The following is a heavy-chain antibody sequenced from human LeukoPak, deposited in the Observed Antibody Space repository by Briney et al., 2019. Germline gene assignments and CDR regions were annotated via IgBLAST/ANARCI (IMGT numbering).Heavy chain of an antibody. CDR3: ARGLVGYSSGWCGGGGFQH. CDR2: INHSGST. Sequence: SETLSLTCAVYGGSFSGYYWSWIRQPPGKGLEWIGEINHSGSTNYNPSLKSRVTISVDTSKNQFSLKLSSVTAADTAVYYCARGLVGYSSGWCGGGGFQHWGQGTLVTVSS. V-gene: IGHV4-34*01. J-gene: IGHJ1*01. D-gene: IGHD6-19*01. CDR1: GGSFSGYY.